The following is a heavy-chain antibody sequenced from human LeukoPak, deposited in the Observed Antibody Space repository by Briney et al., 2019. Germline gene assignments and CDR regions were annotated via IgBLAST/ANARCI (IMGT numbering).Heavy chain of an antibody. Sequence: PGGSLRLSCAASGFTFSSYAMSWVRQAPGKGLEWVSAISGSGGSTYYADSVKGRFTISRDNSKNTLYLQMNSLRAEDTAVYYCAKDLRYCSGGSCYFPDAFDIWGQGTMVTVSS. CDR2: ISGSGGST. CDR3: AKDLRYCSGGSCYFPDAFDI. V-gene: IGHV3-23*01. J-gene: IGHJ3*02. D-gene: IGHD2-15*01. CDR1: GFTFSSYA.